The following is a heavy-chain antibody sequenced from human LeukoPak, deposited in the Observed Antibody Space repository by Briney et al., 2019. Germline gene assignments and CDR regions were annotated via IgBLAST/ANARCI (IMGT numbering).Heavy chain of an antibody. CDR3: ARAVSDYYDSSGYLFSGWFDP. CDR2: IIPIFGTA. Sequence: SVKVSCKASGGTFSSYAISWVRQAPGQGLEWMGGIIPIFGTANYAQKFQGRVTITADESTSTAYMELSSLRSEDTAVYCCARAVSDYYDSSGYLFSGWFDPWGQGTLVTVSS. J-gene: IGHJ5*02. V-gene: IGHV1-69*13. CDR1: GGTFSSYA. D-gene: IGHD3-22*01.